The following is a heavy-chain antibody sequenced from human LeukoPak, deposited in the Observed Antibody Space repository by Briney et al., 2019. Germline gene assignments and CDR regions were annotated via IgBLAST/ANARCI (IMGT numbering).Heavy chain of an antibody. D-gene: IGHD1-1*01. CDR3: MRAVGRINCHDY. Sequence: ASVNDSLMPPGYTFRDYYRHWVRQAPGQGLEWIGWINPNSGGTKYAQKFQGRVTMTRDTSISTAYIEVSRLRSDDTAVYYCMRAVGRINCHDYWGQGTLVTVSS. CDR2: INPNSGGT. J-gene: IGHJ4*02. V-gene: IGHV1-2*02. CDR1: GYTFRDYY.